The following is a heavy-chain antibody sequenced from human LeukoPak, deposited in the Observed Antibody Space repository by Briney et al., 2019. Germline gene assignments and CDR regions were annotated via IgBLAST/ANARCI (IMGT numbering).Heavy chain of an antibody. J-gene: IGHJ6*03. CDR1: ARTFSSYA. V-gene: IGHV1-69*05. CDR2: IIPIFDKA. Sequence: VPSVKLSCKASARTFSSYAISWVRHAPGQGLEWMGGIIPIFDKANYTQKFQGRVTITTDESTSTAYMELSSLRSEDTAVYYCARGYAAFSYMDVWDKGTTVTVSS. D-gene: IGHD2-15*01. CDR3: ARGYAAFSYMDV.